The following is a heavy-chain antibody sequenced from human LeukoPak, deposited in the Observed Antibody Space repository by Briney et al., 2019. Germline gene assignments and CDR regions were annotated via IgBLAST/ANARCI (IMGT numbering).Heavy chain of an antibody. CDR1: GLTFRSYS. Sequence: PGGSLRLSCAASGLTFRSYSMNWVRQAPGKGLEWVSSISSSSSYIYYADSVKGRFTISRDNAKNSLYLQMNSLRAEDTAVYYCTRVFPHYDVLTGSAPDDYWGQGTLVTVSS. CDR2: ISSSSSYI. V-gene: IGHV3-21*06. D-gene: IGHD3-9*01. J-gene: IGHJ4*02. CDR3: TRVFPHYDVLTGSAPDDY.